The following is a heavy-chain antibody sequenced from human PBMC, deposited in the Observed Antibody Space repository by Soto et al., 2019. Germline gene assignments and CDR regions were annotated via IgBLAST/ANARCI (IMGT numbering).Heavy chain of an antibody. CDR3: SKGGRQWMVTSDFNY. V-gene: IGHV3-30*18. J-gene: IGHJ4*02. Sequence: VQLVESGGGVVQPGRSLRLSCAASGFTFSDYAMHWVRQAPGKGLEWVAVVSHDGRNTHYADSVKGRFTISRDSSKNSIYIEMTSMRAEDTAGYYCSKGGRQWMVTSDFNYWGQGALVTVSS. CDR1: GFTFSDYA. CDR2: VSHDGRNT. D-gene: IGHD6-19*01.